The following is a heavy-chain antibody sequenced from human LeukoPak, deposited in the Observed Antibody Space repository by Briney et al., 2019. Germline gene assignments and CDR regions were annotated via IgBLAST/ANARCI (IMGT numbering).Heavy chain of an antibody. CDR3: ARVSGYDWESSYDY. J-gene: IGHJ4*02. D-gene: IGHD5-12*01. Sequence: SETLSLTCTVSGGSISSSNYYWGWIRQPPGKGLEWIGSMYYSGNTNYNPSLKSRVTISVDTSKNQFSLKLSSVTAADTAVYYCARVSGYDWESSYDYWGQGTLVTVSS. CDR2: MYYSGNT. V-gene: IGHV4-39*07. CDR1: GGSISSSNYY.